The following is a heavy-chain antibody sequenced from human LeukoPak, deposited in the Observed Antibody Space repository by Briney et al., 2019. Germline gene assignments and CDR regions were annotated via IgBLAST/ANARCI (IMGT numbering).Heavy chain of an antibody. CDR2: IKQDGSEK. J-gene: IGHJ3*02. Sequence: GGSLRLSCAASGFTFSSYLMSWVRQAPGKGLEWVANIKQDGSEKYYVDSVKGRFTISRDNAKNSLYLQMNSLRAEDTAVYYCAKVWVRAAYAFDIWGLGTMVTVSP. D-gene: IGHD3-10*01. CDR3: AKVWVRAAYAFDI. V-gene: IGHV3-7*01. CDR1: GFTFSSYL.